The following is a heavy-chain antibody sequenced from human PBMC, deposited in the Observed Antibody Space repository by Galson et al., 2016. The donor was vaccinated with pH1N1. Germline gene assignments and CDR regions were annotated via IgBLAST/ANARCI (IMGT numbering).Heavy chain of an antibody. CDR2: ISLGGSYI. D-gene: IGHD4-17*01. CDR3: ARQKDYGDYRGDAFDS. V-gene: IGHV5-51*01. CDR1: GNTFSTSW. J-gene: IGHJ3*02. Sequence: QSGAEVKKPGESLKISCQGSGNTFSTSWIGWVRQMPGKGLEWMGIISLGGSYIRYRPSFQGQVSISADKSINTVCLQWGSLKASDTAIYYCARQKDYGDYRGDAFDSWGQGTMVTVSS.